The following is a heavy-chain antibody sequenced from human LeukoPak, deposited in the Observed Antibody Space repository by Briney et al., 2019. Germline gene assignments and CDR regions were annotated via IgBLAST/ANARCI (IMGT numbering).Heavy chain of an antibody. V-gene: IGHV1-69*06. CDR3: ARSYVYDSYYFDY. CDR1: GGTFSSYA. D-gene: IGHD5/OR15-5a*01. Sequence: SVKVSCKASGGTFSSYAISWVRQAPGQGLEWMGGIIPIFGTANYAQKFQGRDTITADKSTSTAYVELSNLRSEDTAVYYCARSYVYDSYYFDYWGQGTLVTVSS. J-gene: IGHJ4*02. CDR2: IIPIFGTA.